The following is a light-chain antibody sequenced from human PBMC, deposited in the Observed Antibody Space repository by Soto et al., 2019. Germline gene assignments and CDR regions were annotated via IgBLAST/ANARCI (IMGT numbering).Light chain of an antibody. CDR1: QDISRF. Sequence: DVQMTQSPSAMSASVGDRVTITCRASQDISRFVAWFQQKPGKAPERLIYDTSSLQPGVPSRFSGSGSGTEFPLAISGLQPEDFATAYCRQHSRYLHTFGQGTKLAVK. CDR3: RQHSRYLHT. J-gene: IGKJ2*01. V-gene: IGKV1-17*03. CDR2: DTS.